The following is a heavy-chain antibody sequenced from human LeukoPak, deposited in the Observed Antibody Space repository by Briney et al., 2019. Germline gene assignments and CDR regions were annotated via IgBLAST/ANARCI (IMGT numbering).Heavy chain of an antibody. V-gene: IGHV3-23*01. J-gene: IGHJ4*02. CDR2: ISDNGGST. CDR1: GFTFDTYA. Sequence: GGSLRLSCAASGFTFDTYAMSWVRQAPGKGLECVSTISDNGGSTYYADSVKGRFTISRDNSKNTLYLQMNSLRAEDTAIYYCAETTSFDYWGQGTLVTVSS. D-gene: IGHD1-1*01. CDR3: AETTSFDY.